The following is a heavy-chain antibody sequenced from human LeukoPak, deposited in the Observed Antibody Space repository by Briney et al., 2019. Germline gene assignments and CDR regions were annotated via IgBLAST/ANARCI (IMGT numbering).Heavy chain of an antibody. Sequence: SETLSLTCAVYGGSFSGYYWSWIRQPPGKGLEWIGEINHSGSTNYNPSLKSRVTISVDTSKNQFSLKLSSVTAADTAVYHCARGRYFSWFDPWGQGTLVTVSS. V-gene: IGHV4-34*01. D-gene: IGHD3-9*01. CDR2: INHSGST. CDR1: GGSFSGYY. J-gene: IGHJ5*02. CDR3: ARGRYFSWFDP.